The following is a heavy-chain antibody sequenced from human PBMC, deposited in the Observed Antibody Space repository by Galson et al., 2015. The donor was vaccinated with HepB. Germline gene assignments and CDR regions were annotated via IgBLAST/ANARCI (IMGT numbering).Heavy chain of an antibody. D-gene: IGHD3-22*01. J-gene: IGHJ4*02. V-gene: IGHV1-69*06. CDR2: IIPIFGTA. CDR3: ARGSYDSSATPLY. CDR1: GGTFSSYA. Sequence: SVKVSCKASGGTFSSYAISWVRQAPGQGLEWMGGIIPIFGTANYAQKFQGRVTITADKSTSTAYMELSSLRSEDTAVYYCARGSYDSSATPLYWGQGTLVTVSS.